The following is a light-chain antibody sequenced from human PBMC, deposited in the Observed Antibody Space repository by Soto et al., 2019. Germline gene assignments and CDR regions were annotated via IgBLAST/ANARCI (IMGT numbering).Light chain of an antibody. V-gene: IGKV3-20*01. J-gene: IGKJ2*01. CDR1: QSVSSSY. Sequence: EIVLTQSPGTLSLSPGERATLSCRASQSVSSSYLVWYQQKAGQAPRLLIYGASSRATGIPARFSGSGSGTDFTLTISRLEPEDFAVYYCQQYANSLYTFGQGTKLEIK. CDR2: GAS. CDR3: QQYANSLYT.